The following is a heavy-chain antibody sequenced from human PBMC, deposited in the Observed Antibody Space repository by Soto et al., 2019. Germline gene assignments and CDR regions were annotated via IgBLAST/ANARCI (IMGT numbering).Heavy chain of an antibody. CDR1: GGSISTYY. V-gene: IGHV4-59*01. CDR3: ARGYYDTTGHLFDY. Sequence: SETLSLTCTVSGGSISTYYWSWLRQPPGKGLEWIGYIYHSGSTNYKDSLRSRVTISVDTSKNQFSVKVSSVTAADTAVYYCARGYYDTTGHLFDYWSQGTLVTVS. D-gene: IGHD3-22*01. CDR2: IYHSGST. J-gene: IGHJ4*02.